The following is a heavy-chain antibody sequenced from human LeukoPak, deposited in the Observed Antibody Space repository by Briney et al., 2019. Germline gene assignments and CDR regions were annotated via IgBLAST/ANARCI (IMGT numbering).Heavy chain of an antibody. CDR1: GFTISSNY. CDR2: IYSGGST. Sequence: GGSLRLSCAASGFTISSNYMSWVRQAPGKGLEWVSVIYSGGSTYYADSVKGRFTISRDNSKNTLYLQMNSLRAEDTAVYYCARDKDGYNLGFDYWGQGTLVTVSS. V-gene: IGHV3-53*01. CDR3: ARDKDGYNLGFDY. J-gene: IGHJ4*02. D-gene: IGHD5-24*01.